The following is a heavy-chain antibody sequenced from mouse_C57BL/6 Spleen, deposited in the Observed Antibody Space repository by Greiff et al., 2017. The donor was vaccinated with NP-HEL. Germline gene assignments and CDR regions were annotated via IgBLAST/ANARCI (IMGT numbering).Heavy chain of an antibody. Sequence: DVKLVESGGGLVKPGGSLKLSCAASGFTFSSYAMSWVRQTPEKRLEWVATISDGGSYTYYPDNVKGRFTISRDNAKNNLYLQMSHLKSEDTAMYYCARSVYYDYDDSAMDYWGHGTSVTVSS. CDR2: ISDGGSYT. J-gene: IGHJ4*01. V-gene: IGHV5-4*03. D-gene: IGHD2-4*01. CDR1: GFTFSSYA. CDR3: ARSVYYDYDDSAMDY.